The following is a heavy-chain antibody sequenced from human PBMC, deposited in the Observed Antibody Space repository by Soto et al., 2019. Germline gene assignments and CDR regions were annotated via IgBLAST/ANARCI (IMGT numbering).Heavy chain of an antibody. J-gene: IGHJ4*02. V-gene: IGHV1-18*01. CDR1: GYTFTSYG. CDR3: ARDVPRYCSGGSCYRDY. CDR2: ISAYNGNT. D-gene: IGHD2-15*01. Sequence: ASVKFSCKASGYTFTSYGISWVRQAPGQGLEWMGWISAYNGNTNYAQKLQGRVTMTTDTSTSTAYMELRSLRSDDTAVYYCARDVPRYCSGGSCYRDYWGQGTLVTVSS.